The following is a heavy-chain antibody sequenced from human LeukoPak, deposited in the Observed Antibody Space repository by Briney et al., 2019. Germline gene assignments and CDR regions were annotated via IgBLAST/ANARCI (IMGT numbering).Heavy chain of an antibody. J-gene: IGHJ3*02. D-gene: IGHD6-19*01. CDR1: GFTVSSNY. CDR3: ARVEQSDDAFDI. Sequence: GGSLRLSCAASGFTVSSNYMSWVRQAPGKGLEWVSVIYSGGSTYYADSVKGRFTISRDNSKNTLYLQMNSLRAEDTAVYYCARVEQSDDAFDIWGQGTMVTVSS. V-gene: IGHV3-66*01. CDR2: IYSGGST.